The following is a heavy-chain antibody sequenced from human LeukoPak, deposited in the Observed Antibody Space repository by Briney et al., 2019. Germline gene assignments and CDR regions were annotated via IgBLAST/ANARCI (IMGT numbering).Heavy chain of an antibody. D-gene: IGHD3-22*01. J-gene: IGHJ3*02. V-gene: IGHV3-30*02. Sequence: GGSLRLSCAASGFTFSSYGMHWVRQAPGKGLEWVAFIRYDGSSKYYADSVKGRFTISRDNSKNTLYLQMNSLRAEDTAVYYCATLPSSSGYYDAFGIWGQGTMVTVSS. CDR2: IRYDGSSK. CDR3: ATLPSSSGYYDAFGI. CDR1: GFTFSSYG.